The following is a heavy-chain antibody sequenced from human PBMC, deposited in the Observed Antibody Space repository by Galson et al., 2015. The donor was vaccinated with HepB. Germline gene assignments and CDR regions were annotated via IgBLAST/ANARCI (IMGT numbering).Heavy chain of an antibody. CDR2: IWSDGSNI. CDR1: GFTFSTYG. CDR3: ARDLRKGSYSDY. Sequence: SLRLSCAASGFTFSTYGMHWVRQVPGKGLEWVAVIWSDGSNIYYSDSVKGRFTISRDNSKSTLSLQMDSLRAEDTAVYHCARDLRKGSYSDYWGQGTLVTVSS. V-gene: IGHV3-33*08. J-gene: IGHJ4*02.